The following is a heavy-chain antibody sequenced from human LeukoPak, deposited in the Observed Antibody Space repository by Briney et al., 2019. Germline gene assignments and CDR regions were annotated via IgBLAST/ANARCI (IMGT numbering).Heavy chain of an antibody. CDR1: GCSISSSSYY. Sequence: KSSETLSLTCTVSGCSISSSSYYWGWIRQPPGKGLEWIGSIYYSGCTYYNPYVKSRVTISVDTCKNQFYLKRSSVTAADTAVYYWAHIVGAIYWGQGTLVTVSS. CDR2: IYYSGCT. V-gene: IGHV4-39*01. D-gene: IGHD1-26*01. CDR3: AHIVGAIY. J-gene: IGHJ4*02.